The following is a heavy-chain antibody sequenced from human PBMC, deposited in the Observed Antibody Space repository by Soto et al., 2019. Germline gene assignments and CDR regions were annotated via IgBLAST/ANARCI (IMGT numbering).Heavy chain of an antibody. CDR3: ATERTSVTVTATATYYLAMDV. J-gene: IGHJ6*02. CDR1: GGAFSTYR. Sequence: QVQLVQSGAEVKKPGSSVKVSCKASGGAFSTYRMNWVRQAPGQGLDWMGAIIPIFPTPHYAQRFQGRVTVPADSSTSSVYMELSSLRSDDTAVYYCATERTSVTVTATATYYLAMDVWCQGTTVTVSS. V-gene: IGHV1-69*01. D-gene: IGHD2-21*02. CDR2: IIPIFPTP.